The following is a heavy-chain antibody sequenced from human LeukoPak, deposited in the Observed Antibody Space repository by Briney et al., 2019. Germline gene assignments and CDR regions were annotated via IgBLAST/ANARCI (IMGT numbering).Heavy chain of an antibody. CDR3: ARQLDSSSSGWFDP. V-gene: IGHV4-34*01. Sequence: PSETLSLTCAVYGGSFSGYYWSWIRQPPGKGLEWIGEINHSGSTNYNPSLKSRVTISVDTSKNQFSLKLSSVTAADTAVYYCARQLDSSSSGWFDPWGQGTLVTVSS. CDR1: GGSFSGYY. J-gene: IGHJ5*02. D-gene: IGHD6-6*01. CDR2: INHSGST.